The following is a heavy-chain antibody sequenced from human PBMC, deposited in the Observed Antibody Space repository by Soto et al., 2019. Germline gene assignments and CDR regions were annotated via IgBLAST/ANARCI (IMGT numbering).Heavy chain of an antibody. CDR3: AKDHNGNYGGPSDY. J-gene: IGHJ4*02. CDR2: ISGSGGTT. V-gene: IGHV3-23*01. CDR1: GFTFSSYA. D-gene: IGHD1-7*01. Sequence: GGSLRLSCAASGFTFSSYAMSWVRQAPGKGLECVSTISGSGGTTYYADSVKGRFTISRDNSKNTLYLQMNSLRAEDPAVYYCAKDHNGNYGGPSDYWGQGTLVTVSS.